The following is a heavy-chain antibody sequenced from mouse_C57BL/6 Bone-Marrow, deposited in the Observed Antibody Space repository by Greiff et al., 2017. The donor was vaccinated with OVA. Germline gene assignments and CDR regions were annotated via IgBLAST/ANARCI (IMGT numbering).Heavy chain of an antibody. J-gene: IGHJ2*01. CDR2: IDPENGDT. CDR1: GFNITDDY. V-gene: IGHV14-4*01. D-gene: IGHD1-1*01. CDR3: TPIYYYGSSDY. Sequence: EVQLQESGAELVRPGASVKLSCTASGFNITDDYMHWVKQRPEQGLEWIGWIDPENGDTEYASKFQGKATITADTSSNTAYLQLSSLTSEDTAVYYCTPIYYYGSSDYWGQGTTLTVSS.